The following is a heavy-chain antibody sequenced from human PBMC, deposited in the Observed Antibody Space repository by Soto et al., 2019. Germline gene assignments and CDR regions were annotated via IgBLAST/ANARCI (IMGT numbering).Heavy chain of an antibody. CDR2: ISAYNGNT. CDR1: GYTFTSYG. CDR3: ARDFWSGYYHYYYMDV. D-gene: IGHD3-3*01. J-gene: IGHJ6*03. Sequence: ASVKVSCKASGYTFTSYGISWVRQAPGQGLEWMGWISAYNGNTNYAQKLQGRVTMTTDTSTSTAYMELRSLRSDDTAVYYCARDFWSGYYHYYYMDVWGKGTTVTVSS. V-gene: IGHV1-18*01.